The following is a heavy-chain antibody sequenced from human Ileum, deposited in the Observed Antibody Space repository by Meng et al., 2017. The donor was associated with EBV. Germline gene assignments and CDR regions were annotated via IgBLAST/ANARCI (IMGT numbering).Heavy chain of an antibody. CDR2: IHSSGST. J-gene: IGHJ5*02. Sequence: QGQLQESGPGPVKPSHTLSLTCTVSGGSISSGGYYWSWIRQHPGKGLEWIGYIHSSGSTYYNPSLRSRLTISVDTSKNQFSLKLSSVTAADTAVYYCARASYGSGSPLGESWFDPWGQGTLVTASS. CDR1: GGSISSGGYY. V-gene: IGHV4-31*03. CDR3: ARASYGSGSPLGESWFDP. D-gene: IGHD3-10*01.